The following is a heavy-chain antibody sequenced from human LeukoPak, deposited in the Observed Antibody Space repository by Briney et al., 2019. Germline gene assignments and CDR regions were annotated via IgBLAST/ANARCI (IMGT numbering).Heavy chain of an antibody. V-gene: IGHV3-23*01. CDR1: GFTFDDYG. D-gene: IGHD3-10*01. Sequence: GGSLRLSCAASGFTFDDYGMSWVRQAPGKGLEWVSGISGSGGSTYYADSVKGRFTISRDNSKNTLYLQMNSLRAEDTAVYYCAKDLTKYYYGSGSSTGFDYWGQGTLVTVSS. CDR2: ISGSGGST. J-gene: IGHJ4*02. CDR3: AKDLTKYYYGSGSSTGFDY.